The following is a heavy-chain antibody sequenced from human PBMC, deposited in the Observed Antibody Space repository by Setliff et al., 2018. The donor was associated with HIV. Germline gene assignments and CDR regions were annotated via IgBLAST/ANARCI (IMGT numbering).Heavy chain of an antibody. V-gene: IGHV4-38-2*02. CDR3: ARHWRGSGWSNWFDP. J-gene: IGHJ5*02. CDR2: IYHSGST. Sequence: SETLSLTCTVSGYSISSGYYWGWIRQPPGKGLEWIGSIYHSGSTYYNPSLKSRLTISVDTSKNQFSLKLTSVTAADTAVYYCARHWRGSGWSNWFDPWGQGTLVTVSS. D-gene: IGHD6-19*01. CDR1: GYSISSGYY.